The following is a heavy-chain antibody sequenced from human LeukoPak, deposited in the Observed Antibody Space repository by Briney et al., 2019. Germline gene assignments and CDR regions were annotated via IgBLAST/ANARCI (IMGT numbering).Heavy chain of an antibody. CDR3: ARVSTIMTTYWFDP. CDR1: GFTFSDYY. V-gene: IGHV3-11*04. CDR2: ISSTGSTI. D-gene: IGHD4-11*01. J-gene: IGHJ5*02. Sequence: GGSLRLSCAASGFTFSDYYMIWIRQAPGKGLEWVSYISSTGSTIYYADSVQGRFTISRDNTKKSLYLQMTGLRVEDTAIYYCARVSTIMTTYWFDPWGQGALVSVSS.